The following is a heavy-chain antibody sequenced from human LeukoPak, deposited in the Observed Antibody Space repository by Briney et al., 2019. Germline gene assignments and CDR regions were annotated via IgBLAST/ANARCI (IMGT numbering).Heavy chain of an antibody. CDR3: ASSPSGYYGYYYYCMDV. Sequence: GRSLRLSCAASGFTFSSYAMHWVRQAPGKGLEWVAVISYDGSNKYYADSVKGRFTISRDNSKNTLYLQMNSLRAEDTAVYYCASSPSGYYGYYYYCMDVWGKGTTVTVSS. V-gene: IGHV3-30*01. J-gene: IGHJ6*03. CDR2: ISYDGSNK. CDR1: GFTFSSYA. D-gene: IGHD3-22*01.